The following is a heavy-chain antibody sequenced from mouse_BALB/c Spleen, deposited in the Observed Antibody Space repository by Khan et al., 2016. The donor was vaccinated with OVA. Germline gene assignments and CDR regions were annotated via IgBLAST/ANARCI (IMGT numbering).Heavy chain of an antibody. V-gene: IGHV1-5*01. CDR1: GYTFTSYW. J-gene: IGHJ2*01. CDR2: IYPGNSDT. CDR3: TRNGFGNYESWDY. D-gene: IGHD2-1*01. Sequence: EEQLQESGTVLARPGASVKMSCKASGYTFTSYWMHWVKQRPGQGLEWIGAIYPGNSDTNYNQKFKGKAKLTAVTSTSTAYLELNSLTNEDSAVYYCTRNGFGNYESWDYWGQGTTLTVSS.